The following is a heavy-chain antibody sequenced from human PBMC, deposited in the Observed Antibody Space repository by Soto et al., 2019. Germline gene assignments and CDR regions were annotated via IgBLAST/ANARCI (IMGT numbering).Heavy chain of an antibody. CDR3: ARVMILWFGELDYYYYYGMDV. D-gene: IGHD3-10*01. J-gene: IGHJ6*02. V-gene: IGHV4-34*01. CDR2: INHSGST. Sequence: PSETLSLTCAVYGVSFSGYYWSWIRQPPGKGLEWIGEINHSGSTNYNPSLKSRVTISVDTSKNQFSLKLSSVTAADTAVYYCARVMILWFGELDYYYYYGMDVWGQGTTVT. CDR1: GVSFSGYY.